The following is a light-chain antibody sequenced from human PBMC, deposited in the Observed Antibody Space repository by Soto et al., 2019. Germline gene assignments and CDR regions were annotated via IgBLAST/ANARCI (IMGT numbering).Light chain of an antibody. Sequence: EVVMTQSPATLSVSPGERATLSCRASQSVSSDLAWYQHKPGQAPRLLIYGASSRATGIPVRFSGSGSGTEFTLTISSLQSEDVAVYYCQQYGSSPITFGQGTRLENK. CDR3: QQYGSSPIT. V-gene: IGKV3-15*01. CDR2: GAS. CDR1: QSVSSD. J-gene: IGKJ5*01.